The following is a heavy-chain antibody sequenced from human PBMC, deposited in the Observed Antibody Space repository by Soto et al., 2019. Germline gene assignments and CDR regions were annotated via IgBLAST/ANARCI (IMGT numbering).Heavy chain of an antibody. CDR1: GGSVNLSTYY. CDR3: TRGGDPYKTGH. V-gene: IGHV4-61*01. J-gene: IGHJ4*02. Sequence: SETLSVTCTVPGGSVNLSTYYWSWIRRPPGKGLEWIGFIHYSGSTNYNPSLKGRVTMSVDTSKNQFSLKLTSVNTADTAIYYCTRGGDPYKTGHWGQGTLVTVS. D-gene: IGHD2-21*01. CDR2: IHYSGST.